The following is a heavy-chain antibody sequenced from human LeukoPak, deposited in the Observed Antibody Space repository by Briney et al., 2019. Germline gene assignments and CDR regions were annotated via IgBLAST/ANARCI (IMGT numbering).Heavy chain of an antibody. D-gene: IGHD6-19*01. Sequence: GGSLRLSCAASGFTFSSYSMNWVRQAPGKGLEWVSYISSRSSTIYYADSVKGRFTISRDNAKNSLYLQMNSLRAEDTAVYYCARDPTLGYQLLSGYSSGWPFASWGQGTLVTVSS. CDR2: ISSRSSTI. CDR3: ARDPTLGYQLLSGYSSGWPFAS. V-gene: IGHV3-48*01. J-gene: IGHJ4*02. CDR1: GFTFSSYS.